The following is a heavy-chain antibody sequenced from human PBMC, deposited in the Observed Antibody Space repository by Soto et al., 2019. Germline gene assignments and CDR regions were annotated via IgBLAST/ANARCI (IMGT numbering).Heavy chain of an antibody. CDR1: GNTFTNFG. V-gene: IGHV1-18*01. CDR3: ARVIPGAEAWFDP. Sequence: QGQLVQSGAEVKKPGASVKVSCTASGNTFTNFGVTWVRQAPGQGLEWMGWISAYTDDPNYAQKFQGRVTMTLDTSTSTAYVDLRSLTSDDTAVYYWARVIPGAEAWFDPWGQGTLVTVSS. J-gene: IGHJ5*02. D-gene: IGHD2-2*01. CDR2: ISAYTDDP.